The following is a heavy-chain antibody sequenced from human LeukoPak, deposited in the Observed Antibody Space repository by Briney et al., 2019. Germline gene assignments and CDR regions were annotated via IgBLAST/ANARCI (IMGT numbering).Heavy chain of an antibody. CDR1: GYSFSNYW. CDR3: ARQYYDVLTGFYIHFDY. V-gene: IGHV5-51*01. CDR2: IWPGDSDT. J-gene: IGHJ4*02. Sequence: GESLKISCKGSGYSFSNYWIGWVRHMPGKGLEWMGIIWPGDSDTRYSPSFQGQVTISVDKSISTAYLQWSSLKASDSAIYYCARQYYDVLTGFYIHFDYWGQGTLVTVSS. D-gene: IGHD3-9*01.